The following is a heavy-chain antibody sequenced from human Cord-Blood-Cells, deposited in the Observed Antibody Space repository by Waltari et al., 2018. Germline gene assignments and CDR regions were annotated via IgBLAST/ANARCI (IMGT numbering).Heavy chain of an antibody. J-gene: IGHJ4*02. CDR1: GLTFSSSW. Sequence: EVQLVESGGGLVQPGGSLRPSCAAYGLTFSSSWMGWARQAPGKGLEWVANIKQDGSEKYYVDSVKGRFTISRDNAKNSLYLQMNSLRAEDTAVYYCARDLYSSSWLFDYWGQGTLVTVSS. V-gene: IGHV3-7*01. CDR3: ARDLYSSSWLFDY. D-gene: IGHD6-13*01. CDR2: IKQDGSEK.